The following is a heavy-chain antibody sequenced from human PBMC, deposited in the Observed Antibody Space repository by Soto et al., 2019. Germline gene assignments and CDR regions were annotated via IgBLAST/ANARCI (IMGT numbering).Heavy chain of an antibody. D-gene: IGHD6-13*01. V-gene: IGHV1-69*13. Sequence: SVKVSCKASGGTFSSYAISWVRQAPGQGLEWMGGIIPIFGTANYAQKFQGRVTITADESMSTAYMELSSLRSEDTAVYYCARGRDNSWYPNWFDPWGQGTLVTVSS. CDR1: GGTFSSYA. J-gene: IGHJ5*02. CDR3: ARGRDNSWYPNWFDP. CDR2: IIPIFGTA.